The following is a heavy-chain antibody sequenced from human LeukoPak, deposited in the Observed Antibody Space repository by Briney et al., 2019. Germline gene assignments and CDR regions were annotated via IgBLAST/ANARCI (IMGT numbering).Heavy chain of an antibody. CDR1: GFTFNNYA. CDR3: TKTTTGYSSGQYPGWPADH. Sequence: GGSLRLSCTASGFTFNNYAMYWVRQAPRKGLEWVAGIFGSGGSAHYADAVKGRFTISRDNSKNTVYLQMDSLRGEDTALYYCTKTTTGYSSGQYPGWPADHWGQGALVTVSS. CDR2: IFGSGGSA. D-gene: IGHD3-22*01. V-gene: IGHV3-23*01. J-gene: IGHJ4*02.